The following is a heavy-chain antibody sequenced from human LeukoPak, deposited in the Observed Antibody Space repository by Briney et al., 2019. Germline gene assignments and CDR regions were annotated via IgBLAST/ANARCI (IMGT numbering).Heavy chain of an antibody. Sequence: GESLKISCRGSGYSFTSYWIGWVRQMPGKGLEWMGIIYPDDSNTRYSPSFQGQVTISVDKSISTAYLQWSSLKASDTAVYYCARRSGVGAHFDYWGQGTLVTVSS. V-gene: IGHV5-51*01. CDR3: ARRSGVGAHFDY. CDR2: IYPDDSNT. J-gene: IGHJ4*02. D-gene: IGHD1-26*01. CDR1: GYSFTSYW.